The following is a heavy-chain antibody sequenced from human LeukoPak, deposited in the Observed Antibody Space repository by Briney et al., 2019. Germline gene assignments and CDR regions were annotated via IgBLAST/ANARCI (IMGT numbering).Heavy chain of an antibody. CDR2: IYSGGST. Sequence: GGSLRLSCAASGFTVNSNYMSWVRQAPGKGLEWVSFIYSGGSTYYADSVKGRFTISRDNSKNTLYLQMSSLRAEDTAVYYCARAGYDYNYSFDYWGQGALVTVSS. V-gene: IGHV3-66*01. J-gene: IGHJ4*02. D-gene: IGHD3-3*01. CDR1: GFTVNSNY. CDR3: ARAGYDYNYSFDY.